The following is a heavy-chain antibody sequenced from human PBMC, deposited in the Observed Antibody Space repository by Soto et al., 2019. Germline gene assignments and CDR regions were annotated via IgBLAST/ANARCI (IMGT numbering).Heavy chain of an antibody. CDR1: GGSISSSSYY. CDR2: IYYSGST. V-gene: IGHV4-39*01. Sequence: QLQLQESGPGLVKPSETLSLTCTVSGGSISSSSYYWGWIRQPPGKGLEWIGSIYYSGSTYYNPSXXXRXSISVDTSKNQSSLKLSSVTAADTAVYYCATLWGQDWGQGTLVTVSS. J-gene: IGHJ4*02. CDR3: ATLWGQD. D-gene: IGHD3-10*01.